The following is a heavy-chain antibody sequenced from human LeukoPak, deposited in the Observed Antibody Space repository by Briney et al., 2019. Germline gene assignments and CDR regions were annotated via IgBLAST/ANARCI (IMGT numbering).Heavy chain of an antibody. CDR3: ARAFRWEQLVESYGMDV. J-gene: IGHJ6*02. Sequence: PGRSLRLSCAASGFTFRSYAMHWVRQAPGKGLEWVAVISYDGRHKYYADSVKGRFTISRDNSENTLHLQMNSQGAEDTAVYYCARAFRWEQLVESYGMDVWGQGTTVTVSS. CDR2: ISYDGRHK. D-gene: IGHD6-13*01. CDR1: GFTFRSYA. V-gene: IGHV3-30*04.